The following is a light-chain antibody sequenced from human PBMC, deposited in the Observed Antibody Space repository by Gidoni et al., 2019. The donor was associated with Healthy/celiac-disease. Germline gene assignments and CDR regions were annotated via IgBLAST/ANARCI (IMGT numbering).Light chain of an antibody. Sequence: SYKLTQPLSVSVALGRTARITCGGNNIGSKNVHWYQQKPGPAPVLVIYRDSNRPSGIPERFSGSNSGNTATLTISRAQAGDEADYYCQVWDSSTASWVFGGGTKLTVL. CDR3: QVWDSSTASWV. CDR1: NIGSKN. CDR2: RDS. V-gene: IGLV3-9*01. J-gene: IGLJ3*02.